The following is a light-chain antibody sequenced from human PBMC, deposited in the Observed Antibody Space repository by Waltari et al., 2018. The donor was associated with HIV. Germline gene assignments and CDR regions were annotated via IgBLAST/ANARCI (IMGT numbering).Light chain of an antibody. CDR2: KDH. Sequence: SSELIHPPSRSLSPGQTARIPCSGVVFPDQYVYWYQQRPGQAPLLVIYKDHERPSGVPEGFSGSSSGTKATLTITGVQPEDEADYYCQSGDKGRTHSVVFGGGTKLTVL. CDR3: QSGDKGRTHSVV. J-gene: IGLJ2*01. V-gene: IGLV3-25*03. CDR1: VFPDQY.